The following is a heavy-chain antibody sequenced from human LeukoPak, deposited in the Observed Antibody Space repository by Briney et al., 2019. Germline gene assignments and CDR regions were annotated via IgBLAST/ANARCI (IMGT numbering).Heavy chain of an antibody. CDR1: GYTFTSYG. V-gene: IGHV1-18*01. D-gene: IGHD5-18*01. CDR3: ARDPSRRGYSYGQYAAAFDY. CDR2: ISAYNGNA. Sequence: ASVKVSCKASGYTFTSYGISWVRQAPGQGLEWMGWISAYNGNANYAQKLQGRVTMTTDTSTSTAYMELRSLRSDDTAVYYCARDPSRRGYSYGQYAAAFDYWGQGTLVTVSS. J-gene: IGHJ4*02.